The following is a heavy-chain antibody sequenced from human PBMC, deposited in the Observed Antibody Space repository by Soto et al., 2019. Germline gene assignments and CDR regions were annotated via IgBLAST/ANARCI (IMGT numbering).Heavy chain of an antibody. CDR1: GFTFSSYA. CDR3: AKAPTFTIFGVVRGRGIWFDP. J-gene: IGHJ5*02. D-gene: IGHD3-3*01. V-gene: IGHV3-23*01. Sequence: GGSLRLSCAASGFTFSSYAMSWVRQAPGKGLEWVSAISGSGGSTYYADSVKGRFTISRDNSKNTLYLQMNSLRAEDTAVYYCAKAPTFTIFGVVRGRGIWFDPWGQGTLVTVSS. CDR2: ISGSGGST.